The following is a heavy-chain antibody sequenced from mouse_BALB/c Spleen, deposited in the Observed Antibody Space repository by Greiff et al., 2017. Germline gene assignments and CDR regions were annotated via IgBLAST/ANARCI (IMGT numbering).Heavy chain of an antibody. CDR3: ARGSYGNYYAMDY. J-gene: IGHJ4*01. CDR1: GFTFSSFG. Sequence: EVMLVESGGGLVQPGGSRKLSCAASGFTFSSFGMHWVRQAPEKGLEWVAYISSGSSTIYYADTVKGRFTISRDNPKNTLFLQMTSLRSEDTAMYYCARGSYGNYYAMDYWGQGTSVTVSS. CDR2: ISSGSSTI. V-gene: IGHV5-17*02. D-gene: IGHD2-1*01.